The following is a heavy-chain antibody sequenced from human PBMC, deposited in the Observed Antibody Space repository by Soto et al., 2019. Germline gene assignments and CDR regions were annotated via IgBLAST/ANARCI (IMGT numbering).Heavy chain of an antibody. D-gene: IGHD2-15*01. J-gene: IGHJ3*02. CDR3: AKEAYCSAGSCLDDAFDI. V-gene: IGHV1-69*02. CDR1: GGTFSTYS. CDR2: IIPVLGLA. Sequence: SVKVSCKASGGTFSTYSITWVRQAPGQGPEWMGRIIPVLGLANYAQKFHGRVTITADKSTSTAYMELSSLRSEDTAVYYCAKEAYCSAGSCLDDAFDIWGQGTMVTVS.